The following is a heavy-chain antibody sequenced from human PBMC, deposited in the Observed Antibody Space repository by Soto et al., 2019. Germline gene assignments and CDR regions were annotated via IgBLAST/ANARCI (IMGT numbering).Heavy chain of an antibody. CDR3: AGDGSRAIVATIPPEFWFDP. CDR1: GNTFRNYA. Sequence: ASVKVSCKASGNTFRNYAIHWVRQAPGQSLEWMGWIQGGNGNTKYSQRFQGRVTITRDTSASTAYMELSSLRPEDTAVYYCAGDGSRAIVATIPPEFWFDPWGQGTLVPVSS. CDR2: IQGGNGNT. V-gene: IGHV1-3*01. D-gene: IGHD5-12*01. J-gene: IGHJ5*02.